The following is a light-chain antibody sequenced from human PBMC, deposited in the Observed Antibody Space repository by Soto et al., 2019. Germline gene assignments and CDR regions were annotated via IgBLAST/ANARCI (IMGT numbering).Light chain of an antibody. J-gene: IGLJ1*01. V-gene: IGLV2-14*03. CDR1: SNDVGRYNS. CDR2: DVT. CDR3: SSYSSSDSYV. Sequence: QSVLAQPASLSGSPGQSITISCIGSSNDVGRYNSVSWFQHHPGKVPQVLIYDVTDRPSGISDRFSGSKSANTASLTISGLQADDEDDYYCSSYSSSDSYVSGTGTKVTVL.